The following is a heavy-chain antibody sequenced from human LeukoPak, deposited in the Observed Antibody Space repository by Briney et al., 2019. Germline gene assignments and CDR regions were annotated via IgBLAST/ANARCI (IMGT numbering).Heavy chain of an antibody. D-gene: IGHD2-2*01. Sequence: GGSLRLSCVASEFTFSDFTMNWVRQAPGKGLEWVSSISRRSSFIYYADSVRGRFTISRDNAKNSVYLQMDSLRGEDTAGYFCARDWARTGYCSSANCPDAFDLWGEGTMVTVSS. V-gene: IGHV3-21*01. CDR2: ISRRSSFI. J-gene: IGHJ3*01. CDR3: ARDWARTGYCSSANCPDAFDL. CDR1: EFTFSDFT.